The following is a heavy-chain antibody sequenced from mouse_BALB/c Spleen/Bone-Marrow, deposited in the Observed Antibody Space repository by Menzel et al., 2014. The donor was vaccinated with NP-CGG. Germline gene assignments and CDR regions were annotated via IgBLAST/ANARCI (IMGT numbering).Heavy chain of an antibody. CDR1: GFSLTSYG. J-gene: IGHJ3*01. Sequence: VKLQESGPGLVQPSQSLSITCTVSGFSLTSYGLHWVRQSPGKGLEWLGVIWSGGSTDYNAAFISRLSISKDNPKSXVFFKMNSLQANDTAIYYCARNGGTWFAYWGQGTLVTVSA. V-gene: IGHV2-2*02. CDR2: IWSGGST. CDR3: ARNGGTWFAY.